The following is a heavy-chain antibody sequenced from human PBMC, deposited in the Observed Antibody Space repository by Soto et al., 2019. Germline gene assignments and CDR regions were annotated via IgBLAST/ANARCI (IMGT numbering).Heavy chain of an antibody. CDR1: GYAFTTYG. J-gene: IGHJ4*02. CDR2: ISAHNGNT. Sequence: QVHLVQSGAEVKKPGASVKVSCKGSGYAFTTYGITWVRQAPGQGLEWMGWISAHNGNTNYAQKLQGRVTVTRDTSTSTAYMELKSPRSNDTAVYYCARGRYGFYWGQGALVIVSS. V-gene: IGHV1-18*01. CDR3: ARGRYGFY. D-gene: IGHD4-17*01.